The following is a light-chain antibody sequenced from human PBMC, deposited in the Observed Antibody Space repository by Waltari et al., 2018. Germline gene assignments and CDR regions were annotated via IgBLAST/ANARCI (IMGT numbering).Light chain of an antibody. J-gene: IGLJ2*01. CDR1: KLGHTY. V-gene: IGLV3-1*01. CDR3: QAWGSGTVL. CDR2: QDN. Sequence: YELTQPPSVSVSPGQPASLTCSGDKLGHTYFCWYQQKPGHSPVLLIYQDNRRPSGIPERFSGSNSGNTATLTISGTQAMDEADYYCQAWGSGTVLFGGGTKLTVL.